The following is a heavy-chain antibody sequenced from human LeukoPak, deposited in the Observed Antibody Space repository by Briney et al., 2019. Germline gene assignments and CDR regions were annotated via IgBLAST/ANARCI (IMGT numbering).Heavy chain of an antibody. CDR3: ARDLQTYYYDSGGYSDAFDI. D-gene: IGHD3-22*01. CDR2: IYYSGST. CDR1: GGSISRVGYY. J-gene: IGHJ3*02. V-gene: IGHV4-31*03. Sequence: KPSETLSLTCTVSGGSISRVGYYWSWIRQHPGNGLEWIGYIYYSGSTSYNPSLKIRVSISIDTSKNQFSLNLSSVTAADTAVYYCARDLQTYYYDSGGYSDAFDIWGQGTMVTVSS.